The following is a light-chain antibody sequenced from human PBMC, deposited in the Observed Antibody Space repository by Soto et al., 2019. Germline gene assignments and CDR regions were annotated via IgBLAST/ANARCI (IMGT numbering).Light chain of an antibody. CDR2: EVT. CDR1: TSDVGTYSL. CDR3: SSYASSDTL. J-gene: IGLJ1*01. V-gene: IGLV2-23*02. Sequence: QSALTQPASVSGSPGQSITISCTGTTSDVGTYSLVSWYQQYSGKAPKLIIYEVTKRPSGVSNRFSGSKSGNTASLTVSRLPAADEADYYCSSYASSDTLFGGGTKVTVL.